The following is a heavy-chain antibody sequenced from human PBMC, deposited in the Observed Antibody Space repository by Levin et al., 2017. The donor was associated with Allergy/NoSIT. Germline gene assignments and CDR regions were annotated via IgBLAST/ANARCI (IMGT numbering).Heavy chain of an antibody. V-gene: IGHV3-23*01. D-gene: IGHD3-22*01. CDR1: GFTFSSYA. CDR2: ISGSGGST. Sequence: GGSLRLSCAASGFTFSSYAMSWVRQAPGKGLEWVSAISGSGGSTYYADSVKGRFTISRDNSKNTLYLQMNSLRAEDTAVYYCAKDLGYYDSSGYYNAAFDIWGQGTMVTVSS. CDR3: AKDLGYYDSSGYYNAAFDI. J-gene: IGHJ3*02.